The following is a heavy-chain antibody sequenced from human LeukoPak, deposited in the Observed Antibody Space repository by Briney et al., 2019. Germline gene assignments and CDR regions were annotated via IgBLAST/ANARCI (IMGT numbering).Heavy chain of an antibody. V-gene: IGHV1-2*02. D-gene: IGHD5-18*01. CDR1: GYTFTGYY. Sequence: ASVKVSCKASGYTFTGYYMHWVRQAPGQGLEWMGWINPNSGGTNYAQKFQGRVTMTRDASISTAYMELSRLRSDDTAVYYCARDVSQSAMVDYWGQGTLVTVSS. J-gene: IGHJ4*02. CDR2: INPNSGGT. CDR3: ARDVSQSAMVDY.